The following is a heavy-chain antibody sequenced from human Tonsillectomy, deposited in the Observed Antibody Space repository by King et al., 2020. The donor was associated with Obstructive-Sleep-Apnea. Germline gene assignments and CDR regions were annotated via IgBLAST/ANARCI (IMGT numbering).Heavy chain of an antibody. D-gene: IGHD3-9*01. CDR3: ARHLIGYYLHDAFDM. CDR2: IYPGDSDT. V-gene: IGHV5-51*01. CDR1: GNSFTNYW. Sequence: QLVQSGAEVKKPGESLKISCKGSGNSFTNYWIGWVRQMPGKGLEWMGIIYPGDSDTRYSPSFQGQVTISADKSISTAYLPWSSLKASDTAMYYCARHLIGYYLHDAFDMWGQGTMVTVSS. J-gene: IGHJ3*02.